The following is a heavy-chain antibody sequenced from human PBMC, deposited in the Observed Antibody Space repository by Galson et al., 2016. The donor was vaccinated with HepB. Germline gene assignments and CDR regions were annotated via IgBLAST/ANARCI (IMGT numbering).Heavy chain of an antibody. J-gene: IGHJ6*02. V-gene: IGHV1-8*01. Sequence: SVKVSCKASGYTFTGFEIHWVRQATGQGLEWMGWMNPTSGNSGYAQNFQGRVTMTRNISISTAYMEVTSLRSEDTAVYYCARNDHYYYSDLDVWGQGTTVTVSS. CDR1: GYTFTGFE. CDR2: MNPTSGNS. D-gene: IGHD1-1*01. CDR3: ARNDHYYYSDLDV.